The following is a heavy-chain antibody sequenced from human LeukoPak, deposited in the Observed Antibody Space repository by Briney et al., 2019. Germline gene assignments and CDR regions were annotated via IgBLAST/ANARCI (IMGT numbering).Heavy chain of an antibody. CDR2: IYYSGST. Sequence: SPSETLSLTCTVSGDSISSSSYYWGWVRQPPGKGLEWIGSIYYSGSTYYNPSLKSQFTISIDTSKNQFSLKLSSVTAADTAVYYCARDITAAAGSDYWGQGTLVTVSS. D-gene: IGHD6-13*01. CDR3: ARDITAAAGSDY. J-gene: IGHJ4*02. V-gene: IGHV4-39*07. CDR1: GDSISSSSYY.